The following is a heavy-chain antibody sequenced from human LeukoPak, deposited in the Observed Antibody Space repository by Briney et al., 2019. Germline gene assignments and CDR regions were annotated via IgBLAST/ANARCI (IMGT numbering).Heavy chain of an antibody. CDR3: ASQYCSGTSCYDWFDP. Sequence: GASVKVSCKVSGYTLTELSMHWVRQAPGKGLEWMGGFDPEDGETIYAQKFQGRVTMTRDTSISTAYMELSRLRSDDTAVYYCASQYCSGTSCYDWFDPWGQGTLVTVSS. D-gene: IGHD2-2*01. CDR1: GYTLTELS. V-gene: IGHV1-24*01. J-gene: IGHJ5*02. CDR2: FDPEDGET.